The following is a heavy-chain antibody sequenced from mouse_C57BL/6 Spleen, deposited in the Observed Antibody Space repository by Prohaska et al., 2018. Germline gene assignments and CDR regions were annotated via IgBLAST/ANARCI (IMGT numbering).Heavy chain of an antibody. CDR2: IDPSDSYT. D-gene: IGHD1-1*01. CDR1: GYTFTSYW. CDR3: ARDYGSSSYYAMDY. V-gene: IGHV1-69*01. Sequence: QVQLQQPGAELVMPGASVTLSCKASGYTFTSYWMHWVKQRPGQGLEWIGEIDPSDSYTNYNQKFKGKATLTVDKSSSTAYMQLSSLTSEDSAVYYCARDYGSSSYYAMDYWGQGTSVTVSS. J-gene: IGHJ4*01.